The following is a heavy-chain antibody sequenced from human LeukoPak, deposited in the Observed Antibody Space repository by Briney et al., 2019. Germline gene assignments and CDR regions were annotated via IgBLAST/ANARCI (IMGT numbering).Heavy chain of an antibody. J-gene: IGHJ6*03. CDR2: IYYSGST. V-gene: IGHV4-59*01. Sequence: SETLSLTCTVSGGSISSYYWSWIRQPPGKGLEWIGYIYYSGSTNYNPSLKSRVTISVDTSKNQFSLKLSSVTAADTAVYYCARGRIAAAYTYYYYYYMHVWGKGTTVTVSS. CDR1: GGSISSYY. D-gene: IGHD6-13*01. CDR3: ARGRIAAAYTYYYYYYMHV.